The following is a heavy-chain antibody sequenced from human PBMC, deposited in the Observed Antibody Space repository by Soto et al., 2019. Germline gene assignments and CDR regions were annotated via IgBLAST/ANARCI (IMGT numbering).Heavy chain of an antibody. CDR3: ARGLGSSWVFL. CDR2: IDFDSSPI. CDR1: GFTFSNYA. Sequence: EVQLVESGGGMVQPGGSLRLSCAGSGFTFSNYAMTWVRQAPGKGLEWLSYIDFDSSPIKYADSVMGRFTVSRDNAKDSLYLQMNSLRPEDTAIYYCARGLGSSWVFLWGPGTLVTVSS. V-gene: IGHV3-48*01. J-gene: IGHJ4*02. D-gene: IGHD6-13*01.